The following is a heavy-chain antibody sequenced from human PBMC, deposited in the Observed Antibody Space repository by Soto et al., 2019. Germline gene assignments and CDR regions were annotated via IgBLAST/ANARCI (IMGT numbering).Heavy chain of an antibody. CDR3: ARDLSRFRGYYGMDV. D-gene: IGHD3-16*01. V-gene: IGHV3-11*06. Sequence: GGSLRLSCAASGFTFSDYYMSWIRQAPGKGLEWVSYISSSSSYTNYADSVKGRFTISRDNAKNSLYLQMNSLRAEDTAVYYCARDLSRFRGYYGMDVWGQGTTVTVSS. CDR1: GFTFSDYY. CDR2: ISSSSSYT. J-gene: IGHJ6*02.